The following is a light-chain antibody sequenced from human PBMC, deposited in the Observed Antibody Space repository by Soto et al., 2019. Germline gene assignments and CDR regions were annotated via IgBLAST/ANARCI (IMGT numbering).Light chain of an antibody. CDR1: QRISRN. Sequence: EIVMTQSPATLSVSPGESATLSCRASQRISRNLAWYQQKPGQAPRLLMYGVSTRATGIPARFGGSGSATEFTLTISSLQSEDFAVYYCQQYSQWPLTFGGGTKVDI. CDR2: GVS. J-gene: IGKJ4*01. CDR3: QQYSQWPLT. V-gene: IGKV3-15*01.